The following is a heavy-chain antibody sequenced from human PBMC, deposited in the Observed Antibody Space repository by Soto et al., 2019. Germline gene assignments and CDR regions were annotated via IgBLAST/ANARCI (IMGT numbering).Heavy chain of an antibody. CDR2: ISYDGSNK. J-gene: IGHJ4*02. D-gene: IGHD5-12*01. V-gene: IGHV3-30-3*01. CDR3: ARDLGGYDFFY. CDR1: GFTFSSYA. Sequence: GGSLRRSCAASGFTFSSYAMHWVRQAPGKGLEWVAVISYDGSNKYYADSVKGRFTISRDNSKNTLYLQMNSLRAEDTAVYYCARDLGGYDFFYWGQGTLVTVSS.